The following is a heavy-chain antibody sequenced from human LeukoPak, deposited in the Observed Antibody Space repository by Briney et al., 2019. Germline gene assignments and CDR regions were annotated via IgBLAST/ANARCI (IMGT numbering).Heavy chain of an antibody. CDR2: IIPILGTA. V-gene: IGHV1-69*05. Sequence: GASVKVSCKASGGTFNSYAISWVRQAPGQGLEWMGGIIPILGTANYAQKVQGRVTITTDESTTTAYMELSSLRSEDTAVYYCARARSPSSGYLLRDHNWFDPWGQGTLVTVSS. J-gene: IGHJ5*02. CDR1: GGTFNSYA. D-gene: IGHD3-22*01. CDR3: ARARSPSSGYLLRDHNWFDP.